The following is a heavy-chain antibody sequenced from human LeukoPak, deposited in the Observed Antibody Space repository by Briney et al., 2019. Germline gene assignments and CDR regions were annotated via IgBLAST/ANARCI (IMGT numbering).Heavy chain of an antibody. V-gene: IGHV3-48*03. J-gene: IGHJ4*02. Sequence: PGGSLRLSCAASGFIFSSYEMNWVRQAPGKELEWISYISSSGLTTYFSDSVKGRFTISRDNAKNSLYLQINSLRAEDTGVYYCVREETGYGPPHLDHWGQGTLVTVSS. CDR3: VREETGYGPPHLDH. CDR2: ISSSGLTT. CDR1: GFIFSSYE. D-gene: IGHD3-9*01.